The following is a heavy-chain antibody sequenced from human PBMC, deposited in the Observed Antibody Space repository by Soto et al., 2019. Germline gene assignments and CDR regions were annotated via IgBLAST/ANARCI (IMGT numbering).Heavy chain of an antibody. CDR2: IYPGDSDT. Sequence: GESLKISCKGSGYSFTSYWIGWVRQMPGKGLEWMGIIYPGDSDTRYSPSFQGQVTFSVDKSISTAYLQWTSLKASDTAMYYCSIQAYSRSSGHFDILGPGIMVSVS. CDR1: GYSFTSYW. V-gene: IGHV5-51*01. J-gene: IGHJ3*02. D-gene: IGHD6-6*01. CDR3: SIQAYSRSSGHFDI.